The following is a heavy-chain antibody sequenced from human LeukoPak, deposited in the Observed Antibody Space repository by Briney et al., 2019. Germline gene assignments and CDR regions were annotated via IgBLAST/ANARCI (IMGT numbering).Heavy chain of an antibody. CDR3: ACANYYDSSGRYYYYYYMDV. Sequence: GGSLRLSCAASGFTFSSYAMHWVRQAPGKGLEWVAVISYDGSNKYYADSVKGRFTISRDNSKNTLYLQMNSLGAEDTAVYYCACANYYDSSGRYYYYYYMDVWGKGTTVTVSS. CDR1: GFTFSSYA. CDR2: ISYDGSNK. V-gene: IGHV3-30*04. J-gene: IGHJ6*03. D-gene: IGHD3-22*01.